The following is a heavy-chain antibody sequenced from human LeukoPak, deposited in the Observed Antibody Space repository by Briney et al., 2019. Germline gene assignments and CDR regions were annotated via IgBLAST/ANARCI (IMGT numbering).Heavy chain of an antibody. CDR3: LAWASPTPY. J-gene: IGHJ1*01. CDR1: EFTFSTSW. CDR2: LNQDGSVG. Sequence: GGSLRLSCTVSEFTFSTSWMNWVRQAPGKGLEWVAHLNQDGSVGRYVDSVKGRFSVSRDNGQNTGYLQMNSLRVDDTGFYFCLAWASPTPYWGPGTPVAVSS. V-gene: IGHV3-7*02. D-gene: IGHD1-26*01.